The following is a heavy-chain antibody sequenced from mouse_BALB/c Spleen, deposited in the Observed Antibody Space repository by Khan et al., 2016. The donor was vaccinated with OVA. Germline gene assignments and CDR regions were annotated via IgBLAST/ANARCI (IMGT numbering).Heavy chain of an antibody. CDR1: GYSITSDYA. V-gene: IGHV3-2*02. CDR3: ASMIPEYYGSNFGGYYFEY. D-gene: IGHD1-1*01. J-gene: IGHJ2*01. Sequence: VQLKESGPGLVKPSQSLSLTCTVTGYSITSDYAWNWIRQFPGNKLEWMGYISYSGDTAYNPSLKSPISITRDTSKNPFFLQLNSVTTEDTATFYCASMIPEYYGSNFGGYYFEYWGQGTTLTVSS. CDR2: ISYSGDT.